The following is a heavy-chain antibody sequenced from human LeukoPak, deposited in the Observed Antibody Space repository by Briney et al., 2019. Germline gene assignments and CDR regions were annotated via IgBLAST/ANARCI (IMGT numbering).Heavy chain of an antibody. D-gene: IGHD6-19*01. Sequence: PSETLSLTCTVSGGSISSYYWSWIRQPPGKGLEWIGYNNFSGNTKYNPSLKSRVTISEDTSKNQFSLKLSSVTAADTAVYYCARSAVAGTLWVDYWGQGTLVTVSS. CDR2: NNFSGNT. CDR1: GGSISSYY. V-gene: IGHV4-59*08. CDR3: ARSAVAGTLWVDY. J-gene: IGHJ4*02.